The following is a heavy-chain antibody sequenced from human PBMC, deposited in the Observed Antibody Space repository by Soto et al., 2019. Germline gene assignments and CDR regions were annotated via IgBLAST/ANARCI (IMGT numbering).Heavy chain of an antibody. CDR1: GHAFSSHS. J-gene: IGHJ6*02. D-gene: IGHD2-2*01. CDR2: IIPIFGPA. V-gene: IGHV1-69*13. CDR3: ATGSFTSTGGRIGYHYNAMDI. Sequence: SVKVSCKSSGHAFSSHSIKWGRQAPGQGLEWMGGIIPIFGPANFAKKFQGRVTITADESTTTTYMELNSLSSEDTAVYYCATGSFTSTGGRIGYHYNAMDIWGQGTTVTVSS.